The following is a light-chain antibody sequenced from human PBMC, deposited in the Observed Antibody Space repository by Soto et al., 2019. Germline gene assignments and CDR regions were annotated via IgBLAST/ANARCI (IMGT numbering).Light chain of an antibody. CDR2: EVS. CDR3: SSYTSSSTPL. V-gene: IGLV2-14*01. CDR1: SSDVGGYNY. J-gene: IGLJ2*01. Sequence: QSALTQPASVSGSPGQSITISCTGTSSDVGGYNYVSWYQQHPGKAPKLMIYEVSNRPSGVSNRFSGSKSGNTASLPISGLQAEDEADYYCSSYTSSSTPLFGGGTKLTVL.